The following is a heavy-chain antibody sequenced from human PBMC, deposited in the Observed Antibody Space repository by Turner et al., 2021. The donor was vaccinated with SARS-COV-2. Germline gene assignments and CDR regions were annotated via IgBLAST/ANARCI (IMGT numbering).Heavy chain of an antibody. CDR3: AKRDFADSNGYAPLFDY. CDR2: ISGSSFTT. J-gene: IGHJ4*02. V-gene: IGHV3-23*01. Sequence: EVQLLESGGGLVQPGGSLSLSCSASGFTFSNYAMTWVRQTPGKGLEWVSGISGSSFTTYYADPAKGRFTISRDNAKNTLYLQMNSLRVEDTAVYYCAKRDFADSNGYAPLFDYWGQGTLVTVSS. CDR1: GFTFSNYA. D-gene: IGHD3-22*01.